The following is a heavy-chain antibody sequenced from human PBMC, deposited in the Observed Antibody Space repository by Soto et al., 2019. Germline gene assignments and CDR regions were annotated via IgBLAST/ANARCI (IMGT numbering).Heavy chain of an antibody. CDR3: AHSLIPNWGSRGAFDY. CDR1: GFSLSTSGVG. J-gene: IGHJ4*02. V-gene: IGHV2-5*02. Sequence: QITLKESGPTLVKPTQTLTLTCTFSGFSLSTSGVGVGWIRQPPGKALEWLALIYWDDDKRYSPSLKSRLTTTTTTSKNQVALTMTNMDPVDTATYYCAHSLIPNWGSRGAFDYWGQGTLVTVSS. D-gene: IGHD7-27*01. CDR2: IYWDDDK.